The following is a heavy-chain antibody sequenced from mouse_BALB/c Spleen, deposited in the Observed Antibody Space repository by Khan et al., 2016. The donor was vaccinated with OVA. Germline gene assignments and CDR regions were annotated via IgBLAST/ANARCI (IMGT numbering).Heavy chain of an antibody. CDR3: ARLGPGCAY. CDR2: IGYSGST. D-gene: IGHD4-1*01. J-gene: IGHJ3*01. CDR1: GYSITSDYA. Sequence: EVQLQESGPGLVKPSQSLSLTCTVTGYSITSDYAWNWIRQFPGNKLEWMGYIGYSGSTSYNPSLKSRISITRDTSKNQFFLQLNSVTTEDTATYYCARLGPGCAYWGQGTLVTVSA. V-gene: IGHV3-2*02.